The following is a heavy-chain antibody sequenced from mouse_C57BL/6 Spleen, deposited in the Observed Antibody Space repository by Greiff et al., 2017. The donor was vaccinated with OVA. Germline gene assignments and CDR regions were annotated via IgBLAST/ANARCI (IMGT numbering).Heavy chain of an antibody. V-gene: IGHV1-26*01. D-gene: IGHD2-1*01. CDR2: INPNNGGT. Sequence: EVQLQQSGPELVKPGASVKISCKASGYTFTDYYMNWVKQSHGKSLEWIGDINPNNGGTSYNQKFKGKATLTVDKSSSTAYMELRSLTSEDSAVYYCARENDGNYGYFDYWGQGTTLTVSS. J-gene: IGHJ2*01. CDR3: ARENDGNYGYFDY. CDR1: GYTFTDYY.